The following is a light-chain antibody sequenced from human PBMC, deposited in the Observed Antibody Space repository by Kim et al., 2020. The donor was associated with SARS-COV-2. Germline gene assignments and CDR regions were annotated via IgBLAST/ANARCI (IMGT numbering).Light chain of an antibody. V-gene: IGKV3-20*01. CDR1: QSIRSNY. CDR2: DAS. Sequence: EIVLTQSPGTLSLSPGERATLSCRASQSIRSNYLAWCQQKPGQAPRLLIYDASSRATGIPDRFSGSGSGTDFTLTISRLEPEDFAVYYCHHYGTSGRTFGQGTKVEIK. J-gene: IGKJ1*01. CDR3: HHYGTSGRT.